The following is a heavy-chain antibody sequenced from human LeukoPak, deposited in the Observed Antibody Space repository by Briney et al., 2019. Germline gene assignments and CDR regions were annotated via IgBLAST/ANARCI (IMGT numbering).Heavy chain of an antibody. CDR1: GGSISSYY. CDR3: AREDWQLDYYHYMDV. D-gene: IGHD6-6*01. Sequence: SETLSLTCTVSGGSISSYYWSWIRQPPGKGLEWIGYIYYSGSTNYNPSLKSRVTISVDTSKNQFSLKLSSVTAADTAVYYCAREDWQLDYYHYMDVWGKGTTVTVSS. V-gene: IGHV4-59*12. CDR2: IYYSGST. J-gene: IGHJ6*03.